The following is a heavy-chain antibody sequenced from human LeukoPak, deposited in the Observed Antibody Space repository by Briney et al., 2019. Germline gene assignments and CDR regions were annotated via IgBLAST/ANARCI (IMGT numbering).Heavy chain of an antibody. D-gene: IGHD6-13*01. Sequence: NPSETLSLTCAVYGGSFSGYYWSWIRQPPGKGLEWIGEINHSGSTNYNPSLKSRVTISVDTSKNQFSLKLSSVTAADTAVYYCRGTRRAAAEDYWGQGTLVTVSS. V-gene: IGHV4-34*01. J-gene: IGHJ4*02. CDR3: RGTRRAAAEDY. CDR2: INHSGST. CDR1: GGSFSGYY.